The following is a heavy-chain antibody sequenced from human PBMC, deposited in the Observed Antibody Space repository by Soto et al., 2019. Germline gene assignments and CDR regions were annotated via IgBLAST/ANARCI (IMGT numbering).Heavy chain of an antibody. CDR3: ARDTVYCSGGSCYPFDY. CDR2: ISAYNGNT. D-gene: IGHD2-15*01. V-gene: IGHV1-18*01. Sequence: QVQLVQSGAEVKKPGASVKVSGKASGYTFTGYGISWVRQAPGQGLEGMGWISAYNGNTNYAQKLQGRVTMTTDTSTSKAYKELRSLRSDDTAVYYCARDTVYCSGGSCYPFDYWGQGTLVTVSS. CDR1: GYTFTGYG. J-gene: IGHJ4*02.